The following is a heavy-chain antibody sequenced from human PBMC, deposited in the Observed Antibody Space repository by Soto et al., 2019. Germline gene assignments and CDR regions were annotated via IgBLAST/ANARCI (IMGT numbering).Heavy chain of an antibody. Sequence: EVQLVESGGGLVKPGGSLRLSCAASGFTFSSYSMNWVRQAPGKGLEWVSSISSSSSYIYYADSVKGRFTISRDNAKNSLYLQMNSLRAEYTAVYYCARDTDSSGWRNYYYYGMDVWGQGTTVTVTS. J-gene: IGHJ6*02. CDR2: ISSSSSYI. CDR3: ARDTDSSGWRNYYYYGMDV. CDR1: GFTFSSYS. D-gene: IGHD6-19*01. V-gene: IGHV3-21*01.